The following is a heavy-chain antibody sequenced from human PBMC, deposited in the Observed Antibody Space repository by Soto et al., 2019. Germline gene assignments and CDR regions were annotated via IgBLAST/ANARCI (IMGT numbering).Heavy chain of an antibody. J-gene: IGHJ5*02. CDR3: GRDIVATIGWFDP. CDR1: GGSISSYY. Sequence: PSETLSLTCTVSGGSISSYYWSWIRQPPGKGLEWIGYIYYSGSTNYNPSLKSRVTISVDTSKNQFSLKLSSVTAADTAVYYCGRDIVATIGWFDPWGQGTLVTVSS. V-gene: IGHV4-59*01. D-gene: IGHD5-12*01. CDR2: IYYSGST.